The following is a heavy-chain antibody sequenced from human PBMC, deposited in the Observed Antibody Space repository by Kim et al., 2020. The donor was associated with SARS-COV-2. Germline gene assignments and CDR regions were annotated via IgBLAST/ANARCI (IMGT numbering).Heavy chain of an antibody. CDR3: TTDYDGSGSYLDY. V-gene: IGHV3-15*01. Sequence: GGSLRLSCAASGFTFSNAWMSWVRQAPGKGLEWVGRIKSKTDGGTTDYAAPVKGRFTISRDDSKNTLYLQMNSLKTEDTAVYYCTTDYDGSGSYLDYWGQGTLVTVSS. D-gene: IGHD3-10*01. CDR1: GFTFSNAW. J-gene: IGHJ4*02. CDR2: IKSKTDGGTT.